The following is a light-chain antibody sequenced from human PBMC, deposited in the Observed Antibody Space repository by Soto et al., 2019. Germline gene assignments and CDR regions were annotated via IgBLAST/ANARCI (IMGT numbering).Light chain of an antibody. Sequence: EIVMTQSPATLSVSPGERATLSCRASQSVSSNLAWYQQKPGQAPRLLIYGASTRTTGLPDRFSGSGSGTDFTLTISSLQSEDFAVYYCQQYNNWTPYTFGQGTKLEIK. V-gene: IGKV3-15*01. CDR3: QQYNNWTPYT. CDR1: QSVSSN. CDR2: GAS. J-gene: IGKJ2*01.